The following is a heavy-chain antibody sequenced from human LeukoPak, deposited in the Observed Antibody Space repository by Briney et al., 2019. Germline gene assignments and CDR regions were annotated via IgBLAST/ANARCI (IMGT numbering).Heavy chain of an antibody. CDR2: ISGSGGST. V-gene: IGHV3-23*01. Sequence: GGSLRLSCAASGFTFSSYAMSWVRQAPGKGLEWVSGISGSGGSTYYADSVKGRFTISRDNSKNTLYLQMNSLRAEDTAVYYCAKDMGNYGGNSIGYYYYMDVWGKGTTVTVSS. CDR3: AKDMGNYGGNSIGYYYYMDV. J-gene: IGHJ6*03. D-gene: IGHD4-23*01. CDR1: GFTFSSYA.